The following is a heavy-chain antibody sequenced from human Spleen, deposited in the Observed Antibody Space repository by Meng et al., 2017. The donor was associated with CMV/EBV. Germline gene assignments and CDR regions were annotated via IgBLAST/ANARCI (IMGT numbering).Heavy chain of an antibody. D-gene: IGHD3-3*01. CDR2: INSDGSST. Sequence: TFSSYWMHGVRQAPGKGLVWVSRINSDGSSTSYADSVKGRFTISRDNAKNTLYLQMNSLRAEDMAVYYCARAGGYDFWSGYFGNYFDYWGQGTLVTVSS. J-gene: IGHJ4*02. V-gene: IGHV3-74*01. CDR1: TFSSYW. CDR3: ARAGGYDFWSGYFGNYFDY.